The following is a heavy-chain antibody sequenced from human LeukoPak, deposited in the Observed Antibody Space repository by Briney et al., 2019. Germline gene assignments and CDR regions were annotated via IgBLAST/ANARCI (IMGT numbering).Heavy chain of an antibody. CDR1: GYTFTSYG. V-gene: IGHV1-18*01. CDR3: ARGRGSSDPFRDGWYYFDY. CDR2: ISAYNGNT. Sequence: ASVKVSCKASGYTFTSYGISWVRQAPGQGLEWMGWISAYNGNTNYAQKLQGRVTMTTDTSTSTAYMELRSLRSDDTAVYYCARGRGSSDPFRDGWYYFDYWGQGTLVTVSS. J-gene: IGHJ4*02. D-gene: IGHD6-6*01.